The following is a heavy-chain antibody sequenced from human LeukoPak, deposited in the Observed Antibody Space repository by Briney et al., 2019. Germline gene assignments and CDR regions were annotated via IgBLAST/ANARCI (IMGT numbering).Heavy chain of an antibody. CDR3: ARAESSLYYYYGMDV. D-gene: IGHD1-26*01. J-gene: IGHJ6*02. CDR1: GGSISSYY. Sequence: SETLSLTCTVSGGSISSYYWSWIRQPPGKGLEWIGYIYYSGSTNYNPSLKSRVTISVDTSKNQFSLKLSSVTAADTAVYYCARAESSLYYYYGMDVWGQGTTVTVS. V-gene: IGHV4-59*01. CDR2: IYYSGST.